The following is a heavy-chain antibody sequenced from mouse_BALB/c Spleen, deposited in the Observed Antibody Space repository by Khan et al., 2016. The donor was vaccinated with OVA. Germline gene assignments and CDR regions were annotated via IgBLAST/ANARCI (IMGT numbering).Heavy chain of an antibody. CDR2: IYPGDGRT. CDR1: GYTFIRNY. D-gene: IGHD1-1*01. J-gene: IGHJ1*01. Sequence: QVQLQQSGPEVVKPGASVKMSCKTSGYTFIRNYVHWVKQRPGQGLDWIGWIYPGDGRTKYNEKFKGKTTLTADNSSSIAYMLLSSLHYEDSAIYFCAISYYGSYWYFAVWGAGTTVTVSS. V-gene: IGHV1S50*01. CDR3: AISYYGSYWYFAV.